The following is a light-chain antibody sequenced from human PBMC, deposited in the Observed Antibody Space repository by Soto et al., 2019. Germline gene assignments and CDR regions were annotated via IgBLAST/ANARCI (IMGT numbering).Light chain of an antibody. CDR2: RAS. J-gene: IGKJ5*01. CDR3: QQYNSYPIT. V-gene: IGKV1-5*03. CDR1: QSISIW. Sequence: DIQMTQSPSTLSASVGDRVTITCRASQSISIWLAWYQQKPGQAPKLLIYRASSLESGVPSRFSGSGSGTEFTLTISSLQPDDFATYYCQQYNSYPITFGQGTRLEIK.